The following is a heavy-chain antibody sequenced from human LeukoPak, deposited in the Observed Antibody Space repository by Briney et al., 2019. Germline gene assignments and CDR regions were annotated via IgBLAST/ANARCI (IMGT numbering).Heavy chain of an antibody. J-gene: IGHJ4*02. D-gene: IGHD6-19*01. CDR3: ARVASDSRGWYHFDY. V-gene: IGHV3-53*01. CDR2: INTGTST. Sequence: PGESLRLSCAASGFTVSSNYMSWVRQAPGRGLEFVSLINTGTSTNYADSVKGRFTVSRDNSRNTLYLQMNSLRAEDTAVYYCARVASDSRGWYHFDYWGQGVLVTASS. CDR1: GFTVSSNY.